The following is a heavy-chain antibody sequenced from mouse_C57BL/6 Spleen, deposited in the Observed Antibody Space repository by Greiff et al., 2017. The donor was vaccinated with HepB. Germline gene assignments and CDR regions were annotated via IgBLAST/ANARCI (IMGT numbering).Heavy chain of an antibody. D-gene: IGHD2-4*01. CDR3: ARSYDYDGYFDV. V-gene: IGHV1-50*01. CDR2: IDPSDSYT. J-gene: IGHJ1*03. Sequence: QVQLQQSGAELVKPGASVKLSCKASGYTFTSYWMQWVKQRPGQGLEWIGEIDPSDSYTNYNQKFKGKATLTVDTSSSTAYMQLSSLTSEDSAVYYCARSYDYDGYFDVWGTGTTVTVSS. CDR1: GYTFTSYW.